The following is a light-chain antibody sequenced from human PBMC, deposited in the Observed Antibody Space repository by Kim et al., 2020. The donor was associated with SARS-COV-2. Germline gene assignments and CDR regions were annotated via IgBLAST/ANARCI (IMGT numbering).Light chain of an antibody. CDR1: SSDVGVYNY. Sequence: QSIPISCTGTSSDVGVYNYVSWYQQHPGKAPKLMIYDVSNRPSGVSNRFSGSKSGNTASLTISGLQAEDEADYYCSSYTSSSTLAVFGGGTQLTVL. V-gene: IGLV2-14*03. CDR3: SSYTSSSTLAV. J-gene: IGLJ2*01. CDR2: DVS.